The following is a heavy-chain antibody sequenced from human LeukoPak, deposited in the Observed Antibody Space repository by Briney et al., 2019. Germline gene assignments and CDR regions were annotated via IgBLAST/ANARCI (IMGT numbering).Heavy chain of an antibody. Sequence: SETLSLTCTVSGGSVSSGSYYWSWIRQPPGKGLEWIGEINHSGSTNYNPSLKSRVTISVDTSKNQFSLKLSSVTAADTAVYYCAGNGDANIDYWGQGTLVTVSS. CDR2: INHSGST. J-gene: IGHJ4*02. CDR3: AGNGDANIDY. CDR1: GGSVSSGSYY. V-gene: IGHV4-61*01. D-gene: IGHD4-17*01.